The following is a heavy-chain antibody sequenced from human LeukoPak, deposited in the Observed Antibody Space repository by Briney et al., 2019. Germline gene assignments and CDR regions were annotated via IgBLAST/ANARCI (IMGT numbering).Heavy chain of an antibody. D-gene: IGHD2-2*01. J-gene: IGHJ5*02. CDR2: ISSSGSTI. Sequence: PGGSLRLSCAASGFTFSDYYMSWIRQAPGKGLEWVSYISSSGSTIYYADSAKGRFTISRDNAKNSLSLQMNSLRGEDTAVYYCGREDCNNVRCYGASDAWGQGTLVTVSS. CDR3: GREDCNNVRCYGASDA. V-gene: IGHV3-11*04. CDR1: GFTFSDYY.